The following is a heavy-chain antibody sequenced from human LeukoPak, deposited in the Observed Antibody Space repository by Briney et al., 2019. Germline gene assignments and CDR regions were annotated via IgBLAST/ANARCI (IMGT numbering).Heavy chain of an antibody. Sequence: SETLSLTCTVSGGSISSYYWSWIRQPPGKGLEWIGYIYYSGSTYYNPSLKSRVTISVDTSKNQFSLKLSSVTAADTAVYYCARAAGSGSLWFDPWGQGTLVTVSS. CDR2: IYYSGST. D-gene: IGHD3-10*01. V-gene: IGHV4-59*08. J-gene: IGHJ5*02. CDR1: GGSISSYY. CDR3: ARAAGSGSLWFDP.